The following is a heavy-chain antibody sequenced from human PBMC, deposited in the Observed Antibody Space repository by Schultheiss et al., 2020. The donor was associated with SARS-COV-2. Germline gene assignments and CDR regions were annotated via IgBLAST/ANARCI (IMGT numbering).Heavy chain of an antibody. V-gene: IGHV4-59*08. CDR3: ARHSYDILTGYQPHAFDI. D-gene: IGHD3-9*01. CDR2: IYHSGST. J-gene: IGHJ3*02. CDR1: GGSVSTDF. Sequence: SQTLSLTCTVSGGSVSTDFWSWFRQPPGKGLEWIGEIYHSGSTNYNPSLKSRVTISVDTSKNQFSLKLSSVTAADTAVYYCARHSYDILTGYQPHAFDIWGQGTMVTVSS.